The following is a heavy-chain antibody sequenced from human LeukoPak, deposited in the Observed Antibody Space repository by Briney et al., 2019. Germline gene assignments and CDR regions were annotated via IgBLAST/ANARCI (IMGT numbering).Heavy chain of an antibody. J-gene: IGHJ3*02. CDR3: ARTPERRGYSYGVDAFDI. V-gene: IGHV4-59*08. CDR2: VYYRGTT. D-gene: IGHD5-18*01. Sequence: SETLSLTCSVSGASITKDFWNWIRQPPGKGLEWIGFVYYRGTTNSNPALKSRVTISVDTSKNQFSLKLTPVTAADTAIYYCARTPERRGYSYGVDAFDIWGPGTMVTVSS. CDR1: GASITKDF.